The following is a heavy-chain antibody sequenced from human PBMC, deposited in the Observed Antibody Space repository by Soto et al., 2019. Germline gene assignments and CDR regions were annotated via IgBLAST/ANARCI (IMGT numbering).Heavy chain of an antibody. CDR3: AKGGLRYFDWLNSFHY. J-gene: IGHJ4*02. CDR1: GFTFSSYA. V-gene: IGHV3-64*01. Sequence: GGSLRLSCAASGFTFSSYAMHWVRQAPGKGLEYVSAISSNGGSTYYAYSVKGRFTISRDNSKNTLYLQMSSLRAEDTAVYYCAKGGLRYFDWLNSFHYWGQAPLVTVSS. D-gene: IGHD3-9*01. CDR2: ISSNGGST.